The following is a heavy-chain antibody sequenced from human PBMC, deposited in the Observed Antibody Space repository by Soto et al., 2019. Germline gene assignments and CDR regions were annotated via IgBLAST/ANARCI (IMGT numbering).Heavy chain of an antibody. CDR2: ISYDGSNK. CDR1: GFTFSSYA. V-gene: IGHV3-30-3*01. Sequence: PGGSLRLSCAASGFTFSSYAMHWVRQAPGKGLEWVAVISYDGSNKYYADSVKGRFTISRDNSKNTLYLQMNSLRAEDTAVYYCARDREAAGTGFDYWGQGTLVT. J-gene: IGHJ4*02. CDR3: ARDREAAGTGFDY. D-gene: IGHD6-13*01.